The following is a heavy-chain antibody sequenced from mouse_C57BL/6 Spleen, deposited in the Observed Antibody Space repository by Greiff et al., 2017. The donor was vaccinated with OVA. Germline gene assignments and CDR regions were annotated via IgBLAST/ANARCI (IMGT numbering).Heavy chain of an antibody. CDR2: IDPSDSYT. J-gene: IGHJ1*03. D-gene: IGHD1-1*01. V-gene: IGHV1-69*01. CDR1: GCTFTSYW. CDR3: ARSYYGSSYWYFDV. Sequence: QVQLQQSGAELVMPGASVKLSCKASGCTFTSYWMHWVKQRPGQGLEWIGEIDPSDSYTNYNQKFKGKSTLTVDKSSSTAYMQLSSLTSEDSAVYYCARSYYGSSYWYFDVWGTGTTVTVSS.